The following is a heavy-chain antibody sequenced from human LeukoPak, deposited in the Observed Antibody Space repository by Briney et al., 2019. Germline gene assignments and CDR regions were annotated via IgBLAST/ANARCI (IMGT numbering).Heavy chain of an antibody. CDR1: GGAFSSYA. D-gene: IGHD3-9*01. CDR2: IIPIFDTA. V-gene: IGHV1-69*06. Sequence: ASVKVSCKASGGAFSSYAINWVRQAPGQGLEWMGRIIPIFDTANYAQKFQGRVTITADKSTSTAYMELSSLNSEDTAMYYCARSQPSYDDILTGFDPWGQGTLVTVSS. J-gene: IGHJ5*02. CDR3: ARSQPSYDDILTGFDP.